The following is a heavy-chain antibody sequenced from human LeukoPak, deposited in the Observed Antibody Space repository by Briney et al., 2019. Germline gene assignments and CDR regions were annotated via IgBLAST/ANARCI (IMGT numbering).Heavy chain of an antibody. CDR2: IKQDGSEK. Sequence: QTGGSLRLSCAASGFTFSSYWMSWVRQAPGKGLEWVANIKQDGSEKYYVDSVKGRFTISRDNTKSSLILQMNGLRADDTALYYCARGGQLGSLDYWGQGTLVTVSS. CDR3: ARGGQLGSLDY. D-gene: IGHD6-13*01. CDR1: GFTFSSYW. V-gene: IGHV3-7*01. J-gene: IGHJ4*02.